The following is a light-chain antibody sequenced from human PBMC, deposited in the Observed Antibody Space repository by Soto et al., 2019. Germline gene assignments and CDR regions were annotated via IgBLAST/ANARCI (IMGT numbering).Light chain of an antibody. J-gene: IGLJ1*01. V-gene: IGLV1-47*01. CDR3: AAWDDSLSGFYV. CDR2: RNN. CDR1: SSNTGSNY. Sequence: QSVLTQPPSASRTPGQRVTISCSGSSSNTGSNYVYWYQQPPGTAPKLLIYRNNQRPSGVPDRFSGSKSGTSASLAISGLRSEDEADYYCAAWDDSLSGFYVFGTGTKVTVL.